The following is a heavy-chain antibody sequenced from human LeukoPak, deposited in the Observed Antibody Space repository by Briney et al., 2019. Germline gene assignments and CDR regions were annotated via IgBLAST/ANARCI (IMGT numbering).Heavy chain of an antibody. J-gene: IGHJ4*03. Sequence: ASVKVSCKASGYTFTGYYIHWVRQAPGQGLEWMGRINPNSGGTNYAQKFQGRVTMTRDTSISTAYMELSRLRSDDTAVYYCARDIVGLGYYDSSGHEDYWGHGSLVTVSS. CDR3: ARDIVGLGYYDSSGHEDY. V-gene: IGHV1-2*06. D-gene: IGHD3-22*01. CDR1: GYTFTGYY. CDR2: INPNSGGT.